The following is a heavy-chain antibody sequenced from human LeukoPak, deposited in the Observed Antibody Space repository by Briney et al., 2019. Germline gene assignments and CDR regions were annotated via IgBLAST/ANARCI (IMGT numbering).Heavy chain of an antibody. D-gene: IGHD6-13*01. V-gene: IGHV3-30*02. CDR2: IRYDGSNK. CDR3: AKLPTPAADTAFERQTNWFDP. J-gene: IGHJ5*02. CDR1: GFTFSSYG. Sequence: GGSLRLSCAASGFTFSSYGMHWVRQAPGKGLEWVAFIRYDGSNKYYADSVKGRFAISRDNSKNTLYLQMNSLRAEDTAVYYCAKLPTPAADTAFERQTNWFDPWGQGTLVTVSS.